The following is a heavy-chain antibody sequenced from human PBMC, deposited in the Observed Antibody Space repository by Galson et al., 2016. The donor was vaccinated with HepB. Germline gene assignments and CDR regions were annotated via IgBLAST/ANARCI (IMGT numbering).Heavy chain of an antibody. D-gene: IGHD3-3*01. V-gene: IGHV3-43*02. CDR1: GFTFDDHG. Sequence: SLRLSCAASGFTFDDHGMHWVRQAPGKGLEWVALISGDDGNTYYADSVKGRFTISRVNRKNSLYLQMNSLRTEDTALYYCAKEEVWSGYYFYYGIDVWGQGTMVTVSS. J-gene: IGHJ6*02. CDR3: AKEEVWSGYYFYYGIDV. CDR2: ISGDDGNT.